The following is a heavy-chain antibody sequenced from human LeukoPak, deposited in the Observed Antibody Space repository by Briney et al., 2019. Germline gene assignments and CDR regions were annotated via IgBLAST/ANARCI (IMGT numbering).Heavy chain of an antibody. J-gene: IGHJ4*02. CDR1: GFTFSSYA. D-gene: IGHD3-22*01. CDR3: AREASSAYYIDY. CDR2: ISYDGSNK. Sequence: GGSLRLSCAASGFTFSSYAMHWVRQAPGKGLEWVAVISYDGSNKYYADSVRGRFTISRDNSKNTLYLQMNSLRAEDTAVYYCAREASSAYYIDYWGQGTLLTVSS. V-gene: IGHV3-30*14.